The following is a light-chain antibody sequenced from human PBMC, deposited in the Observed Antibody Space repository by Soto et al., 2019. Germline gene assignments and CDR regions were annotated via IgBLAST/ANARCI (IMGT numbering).Light chain of an antibody. Sequence: EIVLTQSPGTLSLSPGERATLSFRACQSISGRYLAWYQQKPGQTPRLLIYGAPRMATGIPDWSSGSGSGTDSTLTITRLELEDLAVYYCLHYGHSPSYTFGQGTKLEI. V-gene: IGKV3-20*01. J-gene: IGKJ2*01. CDR2: GAP. CDR1: QSISGRY. CDR3: LHYGHSPSYT.